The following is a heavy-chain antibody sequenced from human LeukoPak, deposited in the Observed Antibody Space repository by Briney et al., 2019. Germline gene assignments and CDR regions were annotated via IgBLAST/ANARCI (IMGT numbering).Heavy chain of an antibody. V-gene: IGHV3-33*01. CDR3: VRGSGGNGYGYWGDY. Sequence: GGSLRLSCVASGFIFSHYGMHWVRQAPGMGLEWVAAIWLDGGQTHYPDSVKGRFTISRDNSKNTLYLQMGNLRSDDTAVYYCVRGSGGNGYGYWGDYWGQGTLVTVSP. CDR1: GFIFSHYG. CDR2: IWLDGGQT. J-gene: IGHJ4*02. D-gene: IGHD5-12*01.